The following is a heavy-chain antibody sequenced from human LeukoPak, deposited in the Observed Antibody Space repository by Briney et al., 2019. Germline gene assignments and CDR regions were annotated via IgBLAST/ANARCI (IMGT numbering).Heavy chain of an antibody. CDR3: ARAWGLKRVVVMGAATHSFDS. CDR2: INHSGST. V-gene: IGHV4-34*01. D-gene: IGHD2-15*01. CDR1: GGSFRGYC. J-gene: IGHJ5*01. Sequence: SETLSLTCAVSGGSFRGYCWSWIRQAPGKGLEWIGEINHSGSTNSNPSLKSRFTISVDTSKSQFSLKLNSMTAARTAVDYCARAWGLKRVVVMGAATHSFDSWGQGTLVTVSS.